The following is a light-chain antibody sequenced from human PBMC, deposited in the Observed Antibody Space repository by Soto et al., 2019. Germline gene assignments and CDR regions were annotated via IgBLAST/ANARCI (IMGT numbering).Light chain of an antibody. V-gene: IGKV3-15*01. CDR1: QSVSSS. CDR2: GAS. CDR3: QQYNNWPRT. Sequence: EIVMPQSPATLSVSPGERATLSCRACQSVSSSLAWYQQRPGQAPRLLIYGASTRATGIPARFSGSGSGTEFTLTITSLQSEDFAVYYCQQYNNWPRTFGQGTKVDI. J-gene: IGKJ1*01.